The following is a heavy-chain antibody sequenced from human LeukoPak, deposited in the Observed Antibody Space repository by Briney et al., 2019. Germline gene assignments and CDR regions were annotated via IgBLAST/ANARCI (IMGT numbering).Heavy chain of an antibody. CDR3: ARRVRSGDGWVFDY. CDR2: ISYSGNT. V-gene: IGHV4-59*12. J-gene: IGHJ4*02. D-gene: IGHD5-24*01. CDR1: GGSISNYF. Sequence: SETLSLTCSVSGGSISNYFWCWIRQPPGKGLEWIGFISYSGNTNYNPSLKSRVTISADTSKNQFSLKLSSVTAADTAVYYCARRVRSGDGWVFDYWGQGALVTVSS.